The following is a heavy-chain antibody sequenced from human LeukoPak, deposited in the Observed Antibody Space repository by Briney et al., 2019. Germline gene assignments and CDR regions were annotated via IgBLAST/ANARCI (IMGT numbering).Heavy chain of an antibody. D-gene: IGHD5-12*01. CDR1: GFTFSSYA. J-gene: IGHJ4*02. CDR2: ISSNGGST. V-gene: IGHV3-64*01. Sequence: GGSLRLSCAASGFTFSSYAMSWVRQAPGKGLEYVSAISSNGGSTYYANSVKGRFTISRDNSKNTLYLQMGSLRAEDMAVYYCARDRGYSGYDPLFDYWGQGTLVTVSS. CDR3: ARDRGYSGYDPLFDY.